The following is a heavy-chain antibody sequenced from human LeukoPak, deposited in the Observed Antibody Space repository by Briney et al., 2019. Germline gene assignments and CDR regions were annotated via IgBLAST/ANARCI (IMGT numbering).Heavy chain of an antibody. CDR3: ARPTKEGSSWYWWFDP. CDR2: INNDGSST. D-gene: IGHD6-13*01. V-gene: IGHV3-74*01. Sequence: GGSLRLSCAASGFTLSSYWMHWVRQAPGKGLVWVSRINNDGSSTSYADSVKGRFTISRDNAKNTLYLQMNSLRAEDTAVYYCARPTKEGSSWYWWFDPWGQGTLVTVSS. CDR1: GFTLSSYW. J-gene: IGHJ5*02.